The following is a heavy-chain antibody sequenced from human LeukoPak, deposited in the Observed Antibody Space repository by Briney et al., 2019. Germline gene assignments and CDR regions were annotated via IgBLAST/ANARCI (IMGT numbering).Heavy chain of an antibody. CDR2: IKQDGSEK. Sequence: TGGSLRLSCAASGFTFSSYCMSWVRQAPGKGLEWVANIKQDGSEKYYVDSVKGRFTISRDNAKNSLYLQMNSLRAEDTAVYYCARERDTAMVRSGAFDIWGQGTMVTVSS. D-gene: IGHD5-18*01. CDR1: GFTFSSYC. CDR3: ARERDTAMVRSGAFDI. J-gene: IGHJ3*02. V-gene: IGHV3-7*03.